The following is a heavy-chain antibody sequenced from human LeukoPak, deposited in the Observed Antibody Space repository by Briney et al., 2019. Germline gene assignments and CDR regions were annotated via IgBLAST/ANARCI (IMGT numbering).Heavy chain of an antibody. CDR3: ARGPLGRNGDYFDY. V-gene: IGHV3-33*01. J-gene: IGHJ4*02. CDR2: IRYDGSKK. D-gene: IGHD7-27*01. Sequence: GGSLRLSCAASGFTFSSHGMHWVRQAPGKGLEWVATIRYDGSKKWYAESVRGRFTISRDDSKNTLFLQMNNLRVEDTAVYYCARGPLGRNGDYFDYWGQGTLVTVSS. CDR1: GFTFSSHG.